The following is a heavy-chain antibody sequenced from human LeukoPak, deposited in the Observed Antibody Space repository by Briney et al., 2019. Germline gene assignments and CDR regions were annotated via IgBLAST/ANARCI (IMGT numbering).Heavy chain of an antibody. Sequence: GGSLRLSCAASGFTFTSHWMHWVRQAPGKGLVWVSRIDNDGSDTTYADSVRGRFTISRDNAKNTLYLQMDSLRAEDTAVYYCVRDRPHNWFDPWGQGTLVTVSS. CDR2: IDNDGSDT. CDR1: GFTFTSHW. D-gene: IGHD6-6*01. CDR3: VRDRPHNWFDP. J-gene: IGHJ5*02. V-gene: IGHV3-74*01.